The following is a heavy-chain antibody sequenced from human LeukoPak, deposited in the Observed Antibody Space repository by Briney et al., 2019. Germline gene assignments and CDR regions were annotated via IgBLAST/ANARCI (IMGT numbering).Heavy chain of an antibody. CDR2: ISSSSSYI. D-gene: IGHD6-19*01. CDR3: AFPAIGSGWYNPLDY. V-gene: IGHV3-21*01. Sequence: GGSLRLSCAASGFTFSSYSMNWVRQAPGKGLEWVSSISSSSSYIYYADSVKGRSTISRDNAKKSLYLQMNSLRAEDTAVYYCAFPAIGSGWYNPLDYWGQGTLVTVSS. J-gene: IGHJ4*02. CDR1: GFTFSSYS.